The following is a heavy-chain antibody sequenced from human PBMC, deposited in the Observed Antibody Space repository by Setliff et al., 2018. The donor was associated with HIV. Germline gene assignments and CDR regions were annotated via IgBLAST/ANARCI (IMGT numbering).Heavy chain of an antibody. CDR2: IYTSGST. J-gene: IGHJ1*01. D-gene: IGHD3-22*01. CDR1: GGSISSSSYY. V-gene: IGHV4-61*09. Sequence: SETLSLTCTVSGGSISSSSYYWSWIRQPAGKGLEWIGHIYTSGSTNYNPSLKSRVTISVDTSKNQFSLKLSSVTAADTAVYYCARAGYHGSISYWEYFHYWGQGTLVTVSS. CDR3: ARAGYHGSISYWEYFHY.